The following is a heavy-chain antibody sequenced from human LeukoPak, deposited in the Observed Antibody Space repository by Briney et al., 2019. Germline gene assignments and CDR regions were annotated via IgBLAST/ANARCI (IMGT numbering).Heavy chain of an antibody. V-gene: IGHV4-59*08. CDR3: AGGRMGRYYDH. CDR2: FYHIGGT. CDR1: GTAISSYF. J-gene: IGHJ4*02. Sequence: SETLSLTCTISGTAISSYFWNWIRQSPAKGLEWIGYFYHIGGTSYNPSLRSRVTISVVSSQKKFSLQVTSVTAADTAIYYCAGGRMGRYYDHWGQGTLVAVSA. D-gene: IGHD1-26*01.